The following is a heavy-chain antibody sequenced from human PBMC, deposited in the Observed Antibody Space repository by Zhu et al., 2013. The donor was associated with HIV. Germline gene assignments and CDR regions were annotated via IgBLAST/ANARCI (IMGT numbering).Heavy chain of an antibody. J-gene: IGHJ4*02. CDR2: ISPYNGKT. V-gene: IGHV1-18*01. CDR1: GYTFTSYG. D-gene: IGHD2-15*01. CDR3: ARGSAVVAANGGPLEGGVTY. Sequence: QFQLVQSGAEVTKPGASVKVSCKASGYTFTSYGITWVRQAPGQGLEWMGWISPYNGKTNYVQNLQGRVTMTTDTSTSTAYMELRSLRSDDTAVYYCARGSAVVAANGGPLEGGVTYWGQGTLVTVSS.